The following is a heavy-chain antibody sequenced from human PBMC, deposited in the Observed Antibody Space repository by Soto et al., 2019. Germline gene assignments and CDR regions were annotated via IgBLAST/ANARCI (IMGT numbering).Heavy chain of an antibody. CDR2: ISSSGSTI. J-gene: IGHJ6*03. Sequence: GGSLRLSCAASGFTFSDYYMSWIRQAPGKGLEWVSYISSSGSTIYYADSVKGRFTISRDNAKNSLYLQMNSLRAEDTAVYYCARTEKAGQDCSSTSCYVWYYYYYMDVWGKGTTVTVSS. CDR1: GFTFSDYY. CDR3: ARTEKAGQDCSSTSCYVWYYYYYMDV. V-gene: IGHV3-11*01. D-gene: IGHD2-2*01.